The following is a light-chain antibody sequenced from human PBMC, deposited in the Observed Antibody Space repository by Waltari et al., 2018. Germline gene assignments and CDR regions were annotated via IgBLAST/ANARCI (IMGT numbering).Light chain of an antibody. CDR1: QSVSSSY. CDR2: LAS. CDR3: QYYGSYT. J-gene: IGKJ2*01. V-gene: IGKV3-20*01. Sequence: EIVLTQSPGTLSLTPGESATLSCRASQSVSSSYLAWYQQKPGQAPRLLMYLASSRATGIPDRFSGSGSGTDFTLTISRLEPEDFAVYYCQYYGSYTFGQGTKLAI.